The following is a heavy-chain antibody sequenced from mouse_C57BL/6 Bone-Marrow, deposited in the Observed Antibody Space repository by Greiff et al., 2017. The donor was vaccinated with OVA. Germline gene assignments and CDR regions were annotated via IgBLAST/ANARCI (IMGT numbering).Heavy chain of an antibody. CDR1: GYSFTGYY. CDR3: ARWGVDY. CDR2: INPSTGGT. V-gene: IGHV1-42*01. J-gene: IGHJ2*01. D-gene: IGHD5-1*01. Sequence: EVQLQQSGPELVKPGASVKISCKASGYSFTGYYMNWVKQSPEKSLEWIGEINPSTGGTTYNQKFKAKATLTVDKSSSTAYMQLKSLTSEDSAVYYCARWGVDYWGQGTTLTVSS.